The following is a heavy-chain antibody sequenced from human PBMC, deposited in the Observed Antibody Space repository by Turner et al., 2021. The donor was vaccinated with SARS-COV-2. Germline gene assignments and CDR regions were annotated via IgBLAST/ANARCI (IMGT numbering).Heavy chain of an antibody. J-gene: IGHJ6*02. Sequence: QVQLQESGPGLVRPSETLSLTCTVSGGSISSKSWSWIRQSPGRRLEWIGYFYTIGSIDYNPTLRSRITISVDTSKNQLSLNLISMTAADTAVYYCARHQGSTSGYDHGMNVWGQGTAVIVSS. CDR3: ARHQGSTSGYDHGMNV. CDR1: GGSISSKS. V-gene: IGHV4-59*08. CDR2: FYTIGSI. D-gene: IGHD1-1*01.